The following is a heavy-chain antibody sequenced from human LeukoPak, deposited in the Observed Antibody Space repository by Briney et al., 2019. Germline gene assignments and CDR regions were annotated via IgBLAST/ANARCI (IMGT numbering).Heavy chain of an antibody. CDR2: ISNSGSTI. J-gene: IGHJ4*02. Sequence: GGSLRLSCAASGFTFSDYYMSWIRQAPGKGLEWVSYISNSGSTIYYADSVKGRFTISRDNAKNSVYLQMNSLRAEDAAVYYCARAGLLWFGVDYWGRGTLVTVS. D-gene: IGHD3-10*01. V-gene: IGHV3-11*01. CDR3: ARAGLLWFGVDY. CDR1: GFTFSDYY.